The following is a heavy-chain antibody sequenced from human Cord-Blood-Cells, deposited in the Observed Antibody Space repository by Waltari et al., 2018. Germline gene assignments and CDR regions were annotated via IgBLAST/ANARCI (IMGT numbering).Heavy chain of an antibody. CDR1: GFTFDDYA. Sequence: EVQLVESGGGLVQPGRSLRLSCAASGFTFDDYAMHWVRQAPGKGLEWVSGISWNSGSIGYADSVKGRCTISRDNAKNSLYLQMNSLRAEDTALYYCAKGDMEGVITFFDYWGQGTLVTVSS. D-gene: IGHD3-10*01. J-gene: IGHJ4*02. CDR2: ISWNSGSI. CDR3: AKGDMEGVITFFDY. V-gene: IGHV3-9*01.